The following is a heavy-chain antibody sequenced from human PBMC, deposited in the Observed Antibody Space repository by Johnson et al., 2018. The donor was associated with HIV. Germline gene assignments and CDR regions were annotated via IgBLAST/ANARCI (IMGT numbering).Heavy chain of an antibody. CDR1: GFTVSSNY. J-gene: IGHJ3*02. V-gene: IGHV3-66*01. CDR2: IYSGGNT. Sequence: VQLVESGGGLVQPGGSLRLSCAASGFTVSSNYMSWVRQAPGKGLEWVSIIYSGGNTYYADSVKGRFTISRDNSKKTLYLQMNSLRAEDTAVYYCASGDYVAAFDIWGQGTMVTVSS. D-gene: IGHD4-17*01. CDR3: ASGDYVAAFDI.